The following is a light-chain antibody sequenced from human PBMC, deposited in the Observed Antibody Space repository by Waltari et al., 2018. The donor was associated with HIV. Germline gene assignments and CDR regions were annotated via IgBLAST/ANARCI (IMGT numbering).Light chain of an antibody. CDR2: KDT. V-gene: IGLV3-27*01. Sequence: SFGLTQPSSVAVSPGQTATITCSGDVLGKKFARWFQQKPGQAPLLLISKDTERPSRIPGRFSGSSSGTTGTLTMSGANREDEADYYCYSATDNNLLVGGGTKLTVL. CDR1: VLGKKF. CDR3: YSATDNNLL. J-gene: IGLJ2*01.